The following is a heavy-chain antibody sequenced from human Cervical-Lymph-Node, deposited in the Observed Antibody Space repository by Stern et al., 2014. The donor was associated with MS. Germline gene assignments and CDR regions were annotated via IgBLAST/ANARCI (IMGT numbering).Heavy chain of an antibody. CDR2: IVPVVGTP. CDR3: ALSSETSDRWYSLGYDL. V-gene: IGHV1-69*01. CDR1: GGTFSKFP. D-gene: IGHD6-13*01. J-gene: IGHJ5*02. Sequence: VQLVHSGAGVTKPGSSVKVSCKASGGTFSKFPSSWVRQAPGQRLEWMGGIVPVVGTPTYAQEFRGRVTITADVSTSTVYMEQSSLRSDDTAVYYCALSSETSDRWYSLGYDLWGQGTLVTVSS.